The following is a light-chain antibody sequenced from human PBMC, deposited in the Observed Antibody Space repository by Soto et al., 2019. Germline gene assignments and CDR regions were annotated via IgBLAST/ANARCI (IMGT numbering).Light chain of an antibody. V-gene: IGKV3-15*01. CDR2: GVS. CDR3: QRYNNWPRT. Sequence: EIVMTQSPATLSVSPGERATLSCRASQSVSSNLAWYQQKPGQAPRLLLYGVSTRATGIPARFSGSGSGTEFTLTISSLHSEDFAIYYCQRYNNWPRTFGPGTKVDFK. CDR1: QSVSSN. J-gene: IGKJ3*01.